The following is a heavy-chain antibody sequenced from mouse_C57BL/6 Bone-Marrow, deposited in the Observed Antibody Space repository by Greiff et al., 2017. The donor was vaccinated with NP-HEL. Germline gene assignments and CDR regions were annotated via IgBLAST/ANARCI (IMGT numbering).Heavy chain of an antibody. J-gene: IGHJ1*03. CDR3: ARDPSPLISTVVARGYFDV. Sequence: EVQLVESGPGLVKPSQSLSLTCSVTGYSITSGYYWNWIRQFPGNKLEWMGYISYDGSNNYNPSLKNRISITRDTSKNQFFLQLNSVTTEDTATYYCARDPSPLISTVVARGYFDVWGTGTTVTVSS. D-gene: IGHD1-1*01. CDR2: ISYDGSN. V-gene: IGHV3-6*01. CDR1: GYSITSGYY.